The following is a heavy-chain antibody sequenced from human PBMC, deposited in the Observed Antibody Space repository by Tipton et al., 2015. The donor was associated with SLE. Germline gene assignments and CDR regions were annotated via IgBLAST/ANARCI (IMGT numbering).Heavy chain of an antibody. D-gene: IGHD2-8*01. CDR3: ARADPSWVSFDY. CDR1: GGSFSGYY. CDR2: INHSGST. V-gene: IGHV4-34*01. J-gene: IGHJ4*02. Sequence: LRLSCAVYGGSFSGYYWSWIRQPPGKGLEWIGEINHSGSTNYNPSLKSRVTISVDTSKNQFSLKLSSVTAADTAVYYCARADPSWVSFDYWGQGTLVTVSS.